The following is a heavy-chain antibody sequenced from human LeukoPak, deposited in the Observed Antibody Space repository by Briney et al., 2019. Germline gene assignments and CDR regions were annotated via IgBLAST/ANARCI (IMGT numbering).Heavy chain of an antibody. CDR3: ARDRAPGQRQLVPDAFDI. CDR1: GFTFSSYA. V-gene: IGHV3-30*04. CDR2: ISYDGMNK. Sequence: GRSLRLSCSASGFTFSSYAMHWVRQAPGKGLEWVAVISYDGMNKYYADSVKGRFTIPRDNSKNTLYLQMNSLRAEDTAVYYCARDRAPGQRQLVPDAFDIRGQGTMVTVSS. J-gene: IGHJ3*02. D-gene: IGHD6-13*01.